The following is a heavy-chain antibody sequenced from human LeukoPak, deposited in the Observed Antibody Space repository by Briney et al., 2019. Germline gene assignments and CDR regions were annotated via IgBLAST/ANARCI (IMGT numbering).Heavy chain of an antibody. CDR1: GGSISSSSYY. Sequence: SETLSLTCTVSGGSISSSSYYWGWIRQPPGKGLEWIGSIYYSGSTYYNPSLKSRVTISLDTSKNQFSLKLSSVTAADTAVYYCARLVVTAFPDAFDIWGQGTMVTVSS. CDR2: IYYSGST. D-gene: IGHD2-21*02. J-gene: IGHJ3*02. CDR3: ARLVVTAFPDAFDI. V-gene: IGHV4-39*07.